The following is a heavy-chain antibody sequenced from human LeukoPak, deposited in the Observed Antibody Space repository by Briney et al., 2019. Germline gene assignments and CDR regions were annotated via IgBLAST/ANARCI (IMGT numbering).Heavy chain of an antibody. Sequence: ASVKVSCKASGYTFTSYYMHWVRQAPGQELEWMGIINPSGGSTSYAQKFQGRVTMTRDTSTSTVYMELSSLRSEDTAVYYCARENIRVRAYYYYYYGMDVWGQGPTVTVSS. D-gene: IGHD3-10*01. J-gene: IGHJ6*02. CDR1: GYTFTSYY. CDR3: ARENIRVRAYYYYYYGMDV. CDR2: INPSGGST. V-gene: IGHV1-46*01.